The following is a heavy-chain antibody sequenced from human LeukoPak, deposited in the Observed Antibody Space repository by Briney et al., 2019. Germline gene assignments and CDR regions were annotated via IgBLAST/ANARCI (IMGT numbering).Heavy chain of an antibody. CDR1: GFTFSSYS. CDR3: AKSTMVRGVIGYYGMDV. V-gene: IGHV3-21*01. CDR2: ISSSSSYI. D-gene: IGHD3-10*01. Sequence: GGSLRLSCAASGFTFSSYSMNWVRQAPGKGLEWVSSISSSSSYIYYADSVKGRFTISRDNAKNSLYLQMNSLRAEDTAVYYCAKSTMVRGVIGYYGMDVWGQGTTVTVSS. J-gene: IGHJ6*02.